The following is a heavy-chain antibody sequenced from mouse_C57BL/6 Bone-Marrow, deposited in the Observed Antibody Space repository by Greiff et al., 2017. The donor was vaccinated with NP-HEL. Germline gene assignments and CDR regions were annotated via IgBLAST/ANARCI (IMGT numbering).Heavy chain of an antibody. CDR3: AREGRARLRLLFAY. J-gene: IGHJ3*01. V-gene: IGHV1-54*01. CDR1: GYAFTNYL. CDR2: INPGSGGT. Sequence: QVQLQQSGAELVRPGTSVKVSCKASGYAFTNYLIEWVKQRPGQGLEWIGVINPGSGGTNYNEKFKGKATLTADKSSSTAYMQLSSLTSEDSPVYFCAREGRARLRLLFAYWGQGTLVTVSA. D-gene: IGHD2-2*01.